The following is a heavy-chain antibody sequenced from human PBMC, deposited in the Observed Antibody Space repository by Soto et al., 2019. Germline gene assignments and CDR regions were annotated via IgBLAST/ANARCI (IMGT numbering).Heavy chain of an antibody. CDR1: GGSISSYY. V-gene: IGHV4-59*08. CDR2: VHDSWGS. Sequence: SETLSLTCTVSGGSISSYYWSWIRQPPGKGLEWIGYVHDSWGSHYNPSLKSRVAISLDTSKSQFSLKLTSVTATDTAVYYCGRRGFGALHALVDVWGKGPTVTV. D-gene: IGHD3-10*01. J-gene: IGHJ6*03. CDR3: GRRGFGALHALVDV.